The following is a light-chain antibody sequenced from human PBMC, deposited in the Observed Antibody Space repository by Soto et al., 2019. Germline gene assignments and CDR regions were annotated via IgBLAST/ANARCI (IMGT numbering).Light chain of an antibody. V-gene: IGKV3-11*01. CDR2: DAS. Sequence: EIVLTQSPATLSLSPGERATLSCRASQSVSSYLAWYQQKPGQAPRLLIYDASNRATGIPARFSGSGSGTDFTLTISSLEPEDFALYYCQQRSNWPITCGQGTRREIK. J-gene: IGKJ5*01. CDR3: QQRSNWPIT. CDR1: QSVSSY.